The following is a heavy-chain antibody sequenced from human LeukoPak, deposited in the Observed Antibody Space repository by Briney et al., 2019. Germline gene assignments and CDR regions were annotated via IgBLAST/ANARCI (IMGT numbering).Heavy chain of an antibody. J-gene: IGHJ4*02. Sequence: GASVKVSCKASGGTFSSYAISWVRQAPGQGLEWMGGIIPIFGTANYAQKFQGRVTITADESTSTAYMELSSLRSEDTAVYYCATVPYYYDSSGYRRWYYFDYWGQGTLVTVSS. V-gene: IGHV1-69*01. CDR2: IIPIFGTA. D-gene: IGHD3-22*01. CDR1: GGTFSSYA. CDR3: ATVPYYYDSSGYRRWYYFDY.